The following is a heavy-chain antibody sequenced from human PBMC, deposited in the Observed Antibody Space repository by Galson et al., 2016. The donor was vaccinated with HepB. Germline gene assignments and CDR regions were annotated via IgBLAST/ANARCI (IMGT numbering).Heavy chain of an antibody. D-gene: IGHD3-10*01. J-gene: IGHJ5*02. Sequence: LSLTCTVSGGSISTYYWSWIRQPPGRGLEWIGYIYYSGSTNYNPSLKSRVSISVDTAKNQFSLKLTFVTAADTAVYYCARDNGPPDLVRPRGWSDPWGQGTLVTVSS. V-gene: IGHV4-59*01. CDR2: IYYSGST. CDR3: ARDNGPPDLVRPRGWSDP. CDR1: GGSISTYY.